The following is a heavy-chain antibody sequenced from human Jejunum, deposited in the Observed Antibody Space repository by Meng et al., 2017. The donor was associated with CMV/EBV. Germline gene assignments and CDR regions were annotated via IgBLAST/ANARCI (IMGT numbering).Heavy chain of an antibody. D-gene: IGHD2-2*01. CDR1: TFA. V-gene: IGHV3-64*02. CDR3: ARGGYCSSTNCAIRFGMDV. J-gene: IGHJ6*02. Sequence: TFAMHWVRQAPGKGLEYVSAISNNGDSTYYAASVKGRFPISRDNSKHTLYLQMGSLRAEDMAVYYCARGGYCSSTNCAIRFGMDVWGQGTTVTVSS. CDR2: ISNNGDST.